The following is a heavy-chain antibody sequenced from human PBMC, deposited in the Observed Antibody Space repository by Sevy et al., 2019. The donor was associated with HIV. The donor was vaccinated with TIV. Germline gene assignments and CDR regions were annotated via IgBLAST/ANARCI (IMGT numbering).Heavy chain of an antibody. CDR1: GFTFSSYW. V-gene: IGHV3-7*01. CDR2: IKQDGSEK. J-gene: IGHJ4*02. Sequence: GGSLRLSCAASGFTFSSYWMSWVRQAPGKGLEWVANIKQDGSEKYYVDSVKGRFTISRDNAKNSLYLQMNSLRAEDTAVYYCTWSQYYDSSGYTFDYWGQGTLVTVSS. CDR3: TWSQYYDSSGYTFDY. D-gene: IGHD3-22*01.